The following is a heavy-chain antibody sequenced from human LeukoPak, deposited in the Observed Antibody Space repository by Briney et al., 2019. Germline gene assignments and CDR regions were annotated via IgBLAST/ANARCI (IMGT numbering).Heavy chain of an antibody. D-gene: IGHD3-9*01. CDR3: ARGLGKGYYDILTGYYKSPHYYGMDV. J-gene: IGHJ6*02. V-gene: IGHV1-18*01. Sequence: ASVTVSCKASGYTFTSYGISWVRQAPGQGLEGMGWISAYNGNTNYAQKLQGRVTMTTDTSTSTAYMELRSLRSDDTAVYYCARGLGKGYYDILTGYYKSPHYYGMDVWGQGTTVTVSS. CDR2: ISAYNGNT. CDR1: GYTFTSYG.